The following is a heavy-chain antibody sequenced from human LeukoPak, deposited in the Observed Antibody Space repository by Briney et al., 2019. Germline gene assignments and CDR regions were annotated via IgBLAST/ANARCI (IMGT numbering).Heavy chain of an antibody. Sequence: GASVKVSCKASGGTFSSYAISWVRQAPGQGLEWMGGIIPIFGTANYAQKFQGRVTITADESTSTAYMELSSLRSEDTAVYYCTRRRGSGSRDVFDIWGQGTMVIVSS. J-gene: IGHJ3*02. D-gene: IGHD3-10*01. CDR2: IIPIFGTA. V-gene: IGHV1-69*13. CDR3: TRRRGSGSRDVFDI. CDR1: GGTFSSYA.